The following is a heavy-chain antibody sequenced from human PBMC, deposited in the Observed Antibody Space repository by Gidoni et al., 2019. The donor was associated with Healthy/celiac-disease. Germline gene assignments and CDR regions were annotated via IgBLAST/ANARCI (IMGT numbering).Heavy chain of an antibody. V-gene: IGHV4-34*01. D-gene: IGHD2-2*01. Sequence: QVQLQQWGAGLLKPSETLSLTCPVHGGSFSGYYWTCIRQPPGKGLEWIGEINHSGSTNYIPSLKSRVTISVDTSKNQFSLKLSSVTAADTAVYYCARGRDIVVVPAAIGGVHWFDPWGQGTLVTVSS. J-gene: IGHJ5*02. CDR2: INHSGST. CDR3: ARGRDIVVVPAAIGGVHWFDP. CDR1: GGSFSGYY.